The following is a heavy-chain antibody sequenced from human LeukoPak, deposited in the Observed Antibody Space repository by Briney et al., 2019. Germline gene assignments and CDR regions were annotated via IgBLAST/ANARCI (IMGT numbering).Heavy chain of an antibody. CDR1: GGTFSSYA. CDR2: IIPIFGTA. D-gene: IGHD1-14*01. CDR3: ARHSLKSWTTENYYYYYYMDV. Sequence: SVKVSCKASGGTFSSYAISWVRQAPGQGLEWMGRIIPIFGTANYAQKFQGRVTITTDESTSTAYMELSSLRSEDTAVYYCARHSLKSWTTENYYYYYYMDVWGKGTTVTVSS. J-gene: IGHJ6*03. V-gene: IGHV1-69*05.